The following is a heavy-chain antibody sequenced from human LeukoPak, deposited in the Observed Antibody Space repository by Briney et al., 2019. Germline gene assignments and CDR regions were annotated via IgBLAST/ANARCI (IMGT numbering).Heavy chain of an antibody. D-gene: IGHD5/OR15-5a*01. Sequence: PGGSLRLSCAASGFTFGSCCMNWVRQAPGKGLEWVSSISSASTYIHYADSVKGRFTISRDNAKKSVVLQMNSLRDEDTAGYYFARRTFSYSVFGSYYSDYWGHGTLVSVHS. CDR3: ARRTFSYSVFGSYYSDY. V-gene: IGHV3-21*01. J-gene: IGHJ4*01. CDR1: GFTFGSCC. CDR2: ISSASTYI.